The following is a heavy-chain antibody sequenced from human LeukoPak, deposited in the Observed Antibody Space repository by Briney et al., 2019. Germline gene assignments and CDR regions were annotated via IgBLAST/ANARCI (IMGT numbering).Heavy chain of an antibody. J-gene: IGHJ5*02. CDR1: GGTFSSYA. CDR3: ASVVFYGSGSFAWFDP. D-gene: IGHD3-10*01. V-gene: IGHV1-69*04. Sequence: SVKVSCKASGGTFSSYAISWVRQAPGQGLEWMGRINPILGIANYAQKFQGRVTITADKSTSTAYMELSSLRSEDTAVYYCASVVFYGSGSFAWFDPWGQGTLVTVSS. CDR2: INPILGIA.